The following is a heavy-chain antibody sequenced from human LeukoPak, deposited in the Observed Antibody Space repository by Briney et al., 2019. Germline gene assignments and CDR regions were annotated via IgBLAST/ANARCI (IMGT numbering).Heavy chain of an antibody. V-gene: IGHV4-39*07. Sequence: PSETLSLTCTVSGGSISSSSYYWGWIRQPPGKGLEWIGSIHYSGSTYYNPSLKSRVTISVDTSKNQFSLKLSSVTATDTAVYYCATTLDIAAAGTDDYWGQGTLVTVSS. CDR3: ATTLDIAAAGTDDY. CDR2: IHYSGST. J-gene: IGHJ4*02. D-gene: IGHD6-13*01. CDR1: GGSISSSSYY.